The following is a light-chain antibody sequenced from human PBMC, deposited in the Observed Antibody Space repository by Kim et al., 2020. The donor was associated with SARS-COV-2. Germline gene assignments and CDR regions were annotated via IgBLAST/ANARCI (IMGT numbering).Light chain of an antibody. CDR1: QRLTSSH. CDR2: AAS. Sequence: IVLTQSPVALSLSPGERATLSCRASQRLTSSHLAWYQHKPGQGPRLLIYAASSRATGVPDRFSGSGSGTDFTLTITRLEPEDFAVYYCQQYGSSPLITFGQGTRLEIK. V-gene: IGKV3-20*01. CDR3: QQYGSSPLIT. J-gene: IGKJ5*01.